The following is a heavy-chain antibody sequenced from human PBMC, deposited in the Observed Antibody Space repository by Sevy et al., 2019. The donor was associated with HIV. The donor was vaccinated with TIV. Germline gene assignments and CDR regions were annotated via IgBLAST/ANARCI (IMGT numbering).Heavy chain of an antibody. Sequence: GGSLRLSCTASGITLNTYAMKWVRQAPGKGLEWVSGISDSGSYTYYADSVKGRFTISRDNTKNTVSLQMSSLRAEDTAVYYCAKDRYCSGGNCPLDYWGRGTLVTVSS. CDR1: GITLNTYA. J-gene: IGHJ4*02. CDR3: AKDRYCSGGNCPLDY. V-gene: IGHV3-23*01. CDR2: ISDSGSYT. D-gene: IGHD2-15*01.